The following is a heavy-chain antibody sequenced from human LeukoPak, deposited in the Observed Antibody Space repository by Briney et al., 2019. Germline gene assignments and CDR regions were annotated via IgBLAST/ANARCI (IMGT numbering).Heavy chain of an antibody. D-gene: IGHD6-13*01. CDR1: GFTFSNAW. CDR3: TAPSTWYDTTFDY. CDR2: IKSKTDGGTT. J-gene: IGHJ4*02. Sequence: PGGSLRLSCAASGFTFSNAWMSWVRQAPGKGLEWVGRIKSKTDGGTTDYAAPVKGRFTISRDDSKNTLYLQMNSLKTEDTAVYYCTAPSTWYDTTFDYWGQGTLVTVSS. V-gene: IGHV3-15*01.